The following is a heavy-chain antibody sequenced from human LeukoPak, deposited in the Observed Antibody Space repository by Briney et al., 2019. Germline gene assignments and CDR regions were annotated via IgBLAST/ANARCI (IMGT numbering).Heavy chain of an antibody. CDR1: GYSFTSYW. V-gene: IGHV5-10-1*01. Sequence: GEALRISCKGSGYSFTSYWISWGRQMPGEGLEWMRRIDSSDAYTNYSPSFQGHVTISADKSISTAYLQWSSLKASDTAMYYCARLPSHGSGGSGYHLDFDYWGQGTLVTVSS. CDR3: ARLPSHGSGGSGYHLDFDY. CDR2: IDSSDAYT. J-gene: IGHJ4*02. D-gene: IGHD2-15*01.